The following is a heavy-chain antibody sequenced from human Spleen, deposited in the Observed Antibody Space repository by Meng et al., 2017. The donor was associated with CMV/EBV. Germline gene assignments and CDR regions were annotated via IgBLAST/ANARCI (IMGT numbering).Heavy chain of an antibody. Sequence: ASVKVSCKASGYTFTSYYMHWVRQAPGQGLEWMGWVIPNSGGTKYAQTFQGRVTMTRDTSISTAYMELSSLRSDDTAVYYCARFPNMYVGSYYFGMDVWGQGTAVTVSS. CDR1: GYTFTSYY. CDR2: VIPNSGGT. D-gene: IGHD1-26*01. V-gene: IGHV1-2*02. CDR3: ARFPNMYVGSYYFGMDV. J-gene: IGHJ6*02.